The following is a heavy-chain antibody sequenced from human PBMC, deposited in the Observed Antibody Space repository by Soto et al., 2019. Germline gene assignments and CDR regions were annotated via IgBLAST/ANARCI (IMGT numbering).Heavy chain of an antibody. CDR3: ARRAVTTYHFFDY. Sequence: GGSLRLSCATSGFTFSSFDMDWVRQAPGKGLEWVSSIHRASTYIDYADSVRGRFTISRDNAKSSLYLQMNSLTVEDTAVYYCARRAVTTYHFFDYWGQGALVTVSS. CDR2: IHRASTYI. V-gene: IGHV3-21*06. CDR1: GFTFSSFD. J-gene: IGHJ4*02. D-gene: IGHD4-17*01.